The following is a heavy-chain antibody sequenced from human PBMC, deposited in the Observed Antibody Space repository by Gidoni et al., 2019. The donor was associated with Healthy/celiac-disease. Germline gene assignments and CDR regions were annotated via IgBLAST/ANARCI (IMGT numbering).Heavy chain of an antibody. Sequence: EVQLLESGGGLVQPGGSLRLSCAASGLTFSSYAMSWVRQAPGKGLEWVSAILGSGGSKYYADSVKGRFTISRDNSKNTLYLQMNSLRAEDTAVYYCAKEGDWYYYDSSGHLDYWGQGTLVTVSS. CDR3: AKEGDWYYYDSSGHLDY. CDR1: GLTFSSYA. V-gene: IGHV3-23*01. CDR2: ILGSGGSK. J-gene: IGHJ4*02. D-gene: IGHD3-22*01.